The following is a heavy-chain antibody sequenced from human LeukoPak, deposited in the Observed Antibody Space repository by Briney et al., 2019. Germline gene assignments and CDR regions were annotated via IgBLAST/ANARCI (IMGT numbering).Heavy chain of an antibody. D-gene: IGHD2-15*01. V-gene: IGHV4-34*01. CDR2: INHSGST. CDR3: ARGGRANIVVVVAATRPQNWFDP. CDR1: GGSFSGYY. Sequence: SETLSLTCAVYGGSFSGYYWSWIRQPPGKGLEWIGEINHSGSTSYNPSLKSRVTISVDTSKNQFSLKLSSVTAADTAVYYCARGGRANIVVVVAATRPQNWFDPWGQGTLVTVSS. J-gene: IGHJ5*02.